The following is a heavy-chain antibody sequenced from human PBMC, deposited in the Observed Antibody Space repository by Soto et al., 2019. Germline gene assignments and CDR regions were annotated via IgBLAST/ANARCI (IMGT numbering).Heavy chain of an antibody. D-gene: IGHD6-13*01. J-gene: IGHJ4*02. CDR1: GFTFSSYA. CDR2: ISYDGSNK. CDR3: ARGNIAGYFDY. V-gene: IGHV3-30-3*01. Sequence: QVQLVESVGGVVQPGRSLRLSCAASGFTFSSYAIHWVRQAPGKGLEWVAVISYDGSNKYYADSVKGRFTISRDNSKNTLYLQMNSLRAEDTAVYYCARGNIAGYFDYWGQGTLVTVSS.